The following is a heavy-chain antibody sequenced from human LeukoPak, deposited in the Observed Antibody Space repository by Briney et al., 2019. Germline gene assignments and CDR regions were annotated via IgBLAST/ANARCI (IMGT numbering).Heavy chain of an antibody. Sequence: ASVKVSCKASGYTLTELSMHWVRQAPGKGLEWMGGFDPEDGETIYAQKFQGRVTMTEDTSTDTAYMELSSLRSEDTAVYYCARSLPYSIVVVPAAKADGGAFDIWGQGTMVTVSS. CDR1: GYTLTELS. J-gene: IGHJ3*02. CDR3: ARSLPYSIVVVPAAKADGGAFDI. V-gene: IGHV1-24*01. D-gene: IGHD2-2*01. CDR2: FDPEDGET.